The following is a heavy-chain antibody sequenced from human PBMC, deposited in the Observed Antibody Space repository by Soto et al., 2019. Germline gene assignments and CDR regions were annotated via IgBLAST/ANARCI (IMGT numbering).Heavy chain of an antibody. D-gene: IGHD3-22*01. Sequence: QVPLVQSGAEVRKPGSSVRVSCKASGGSFNRHTISWVRQAPGQGLEWMGGIIPIFGTANHAQKFQGRVTIIADESTSTVYMELRRLRSDDTAIYYCARGWGYDSTDYYYAYWGQGTLVIVSS. CDR3: ARGWGYDSTDYYYAY. CDR1: GGSFNRHT. CDR2: IIPIFGTA. V-gene: IGHV1-69*01. J-gene: IGHJ4*02.